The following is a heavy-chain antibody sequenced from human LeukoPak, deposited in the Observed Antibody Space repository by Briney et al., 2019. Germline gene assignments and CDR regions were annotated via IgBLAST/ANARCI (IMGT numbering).Heavy chain of an antibody. CDR2: INSDGSST. CDR1: GLTFSGYW. CDR3: ARGGTYSSGLPGS. D-gene: IGHD5-18*01. V-gene: IGHV3-74*01. J-gene: IGHJ5*02. Sequence: GGSLRLSCAASGLTFSGYWMHWVRQAPGKGLVWVSRINSDGSSTNYADSVKGRFTISRDNAKNTLYLQMNTLRAEDTAVYYCARGGTYSSGLPGSWGQGTLVTVSS.